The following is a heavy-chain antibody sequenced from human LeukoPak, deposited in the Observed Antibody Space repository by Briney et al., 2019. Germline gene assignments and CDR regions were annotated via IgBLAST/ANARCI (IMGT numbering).Heavy chain of an antibody. CDR3: ARHRRPPYYYDSSGYPPAFDY. Sequence: SETLSLTCAVYGGSFSGYYWSWIRQPPGKGLEWIGEINHSGSTNYNPSLKSRVTISVDTSKNQFSLKLSSVTAADTAVYYCARHRRPPYYYDSSGYPPAFDYWGQGTLVTVSS. J-gene: IGHJ4*02. D-gene: IGHD3-22*01. V-gene: IGHV4-34*01. CDR2: INHSGST. CDR1: GGSFSGYY.